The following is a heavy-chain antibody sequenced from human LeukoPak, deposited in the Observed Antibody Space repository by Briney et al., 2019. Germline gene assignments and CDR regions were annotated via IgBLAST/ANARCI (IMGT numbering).Heavy chain of an antibody. CDR2: ISYDGSKK. CDR1: GFILRGHT. D-gene: IGHD6-13*01. V-gene: IGHV3-30*04. Sequence: GGSLRLSCGDSGFILRGHTMHWVRQAPGKGLGWVAVISYDGSKKFYADSVKGRFTISRDISKSTLYLHMNSLRAEDTALYYCAREGGNSSSWGYFDYWGQGTLVAVSS. CDR3: AREGGNSSSWGYFDY. J-gene: IGHJ4*02.